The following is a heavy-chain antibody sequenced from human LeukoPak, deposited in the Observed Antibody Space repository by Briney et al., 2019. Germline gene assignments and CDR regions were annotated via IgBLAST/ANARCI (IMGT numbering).Heavy chain of an antibody. CDR3: ARGGSYSMYNWFDP. CDR1: GYTFTGYY. CDR2: INPNSGGT. D-gene: IGHD1-26*01. Sequence: ASVKVSCKASGYTFTGYYMHWVRQAPGQGLEWMGWINPNSGGTNYAQKFQGRVTITRDTSASTAYMELSSLRSEDTAVYYCARGGSYSMYNWFDPWGQGTLVTVSS. V-gene: IGHV1-2*02. J-gene: IGHJ5*02.